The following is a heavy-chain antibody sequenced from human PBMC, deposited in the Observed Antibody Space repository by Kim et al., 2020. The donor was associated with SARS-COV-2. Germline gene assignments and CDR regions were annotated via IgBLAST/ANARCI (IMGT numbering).Heavy chain of an antibody. Sequence: GGSLRLSCAASGFTFSSYSMNWVRQAPGKGLEWVSSISSSSSYIYYADSVKGRFTISRDNAKNSLYLQMNSLRAEDTAVYYCARDGADTAMVLVSYYGMDVWGQGTTVTVSS. V-gene: IGHV3-21*01. CDR2: ISSSSSYI. J-gene: IGHJ6*02. CDR1: GFTFSSYS. CDR3: ARDGADTAMVLVSYYGMDV. D-gene: IGHD5-18*01.